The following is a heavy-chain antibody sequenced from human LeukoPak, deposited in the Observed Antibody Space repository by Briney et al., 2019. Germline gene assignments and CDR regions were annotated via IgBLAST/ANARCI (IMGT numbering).Heavy chain of an antibody. J-gene: IGHJ3*02. Sequence: SETLSLTCTVSGGSISSYYWSWIRQPAGKGLEWIGHIYNSGSTNYNPSLKSRVTMSVDTSKNQFSLKLSSVTAADTAVYYCARGRPDYDAFDIWGQGTMVTVSS. CDR2: IYNSGST. D-gene: IGHD6-6*01. CDR1: GGSISSYY. CDR3: ARGRPDYDAFDI. V-gene: IGHV4-4*07.